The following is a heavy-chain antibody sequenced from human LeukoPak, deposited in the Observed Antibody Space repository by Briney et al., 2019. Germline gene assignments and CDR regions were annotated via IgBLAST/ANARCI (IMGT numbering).Heavy chain of an antibody. V-gene: IGHV1-69*01. CDR3: AKTILARGYSGYDYDYFDY. Sequence: ASVKVSCKASGGTFSSYAISWVRQAPGQGLELMGGIIPIFGTANYAQKFQGRVTITADESTSTAYMELSSMRSEDTAVYYCAKTILARGYSGYDYDYFDYWGQGTLVTVSS. CDR2: IIPIFGTA. D-gene: IGHD5-12*01. CDR1: GGTFSSYA. J-gene: IGHJ4*02.